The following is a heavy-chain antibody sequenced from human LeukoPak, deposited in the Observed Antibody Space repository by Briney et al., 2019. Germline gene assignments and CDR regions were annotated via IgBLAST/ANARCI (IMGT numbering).Heavy chain of an antibody. V-gene: IGHV3-74*01. D-gene: IGHD3-3*01. J-gene: IGHJ3*02. Sequence: GGSLRLSCAASGFTFTTYGMHWVRQAPGKGLVWVSRIMSDGRSTSADSVKGRFTISRDTAKYTLHLQMNSLGAEDTAMYYCAKDGEWTFDIWGQGTMVTVSS. CDR1: GFTFTTYG. CDR3: AKDGEWTFDI. CDR2: IMSDGRST.